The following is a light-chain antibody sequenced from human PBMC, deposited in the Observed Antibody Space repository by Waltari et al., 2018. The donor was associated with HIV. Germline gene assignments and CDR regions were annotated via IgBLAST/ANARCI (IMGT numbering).Light chain of an antibody. CDR2: RTN. J-gene: IGLJ3*02. CDR1: SPNIGRNY. CDR3: AAWDDSLSRPV. Sequence: QSVLTQPPSASGTPGQRVTISCSGSSPNIGRNYVTWYRHLPGTAPELLMYRTNQRHAGVPDRFSASKSGTSASLAITGPQSEDEAHYYCAAWDDSLSRPVFGGGTRLTVL. V-gene: IGLV1-47*01.